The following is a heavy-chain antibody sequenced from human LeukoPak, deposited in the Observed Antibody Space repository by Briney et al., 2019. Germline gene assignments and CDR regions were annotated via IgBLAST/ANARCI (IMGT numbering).Heavy chain of an antibody. J-gene: IGHJ3*02. V-gene: IGHV4-34*01. CDR2: INHSGST. D-gene: IGHD6-19*01. CDR3: ARIPRGYSSGWYLGAFDI. Sequence: SETLSLTCAVYGGSFSGYYWSWIRQPPGKGLEWIGEINHSGSTNYNPSLKSRVTISVDTSKNQFSLKLSSVTAADTAVYYCARIPRGYSSGWYLGAFDIWGQGTMVTVSS. CDR1: GGSFSGYY.